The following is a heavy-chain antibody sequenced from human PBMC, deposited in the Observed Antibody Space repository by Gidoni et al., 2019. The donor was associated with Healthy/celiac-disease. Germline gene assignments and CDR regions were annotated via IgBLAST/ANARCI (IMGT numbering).Heavy chain of an antibody. Sequence: EVQLVQSGAEVKQPGESLRISCKGSGYSFTSYWISWVRQMPGKGLEWMGRIEPSDAYTNYSPSFQGNVTISADKSISTAYLQWSSLKASDTAMYYCARSIAVAAAFDYWGQGTLVTVSS. CDR2: IEPSDAYT. D-gene: IGHD6-19*01. CDR3: ARSIAVAAAFDY. V-gene: IGHV5-10-1*03. J-gene: IGHJ4*02. CDR1: GYSFTSYW.